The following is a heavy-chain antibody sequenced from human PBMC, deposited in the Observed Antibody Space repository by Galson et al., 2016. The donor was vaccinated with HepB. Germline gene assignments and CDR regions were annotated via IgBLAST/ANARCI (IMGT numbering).Heavy chain of an antibody. V-gene: IGHV1-46*01. D-gene: IGHD6-13*01. Sequence: SVKVSCKASGYTFTSYYVHWVRQAPGQELEWVGMINPNGGNTIYAQKFQGRVSMTRDTSTSIVNMELSSLRPDDTAVYFCASGQGSSWYEFFQHWGQGTLVTVSS. CDR2: INPNGGNT. J-gene: IGHJ1*01. CDR3: ASGQGSSWYEFFQH. CDR1: GYTFTSYY.